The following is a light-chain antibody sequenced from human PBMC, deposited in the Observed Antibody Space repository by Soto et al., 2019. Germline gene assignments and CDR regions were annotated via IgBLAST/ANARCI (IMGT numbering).Light chain of an antibody. CDR2: DAY. Sequence: SPDTLTLSPGERATLSCSASQTVRNNYLAWYQQKPGQAPRLLIYDAYSRATGIPARFSGSGSGTEFALTICSLQSEDFAVYCCQQYNVWPFSFGG. CDR3: QQYNVWPFS. V-gene: IGKV3-15*01. CDR1: QTVRNN. J-gene: IGKJ4*01.